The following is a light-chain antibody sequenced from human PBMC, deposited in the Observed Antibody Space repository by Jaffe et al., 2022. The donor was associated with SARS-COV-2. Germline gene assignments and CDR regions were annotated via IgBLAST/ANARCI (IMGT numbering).Light chain of an antibody. CDR3: QQYNSYWT. V-gene: IGKV1-5*03. Sequence: DIQMTQSPSTLSASVGDRVTITCRASQSISSSLAWYQQKPGKAPKLLMYKASSLESEVPSRFSGSGSGTEFTLTISSLQPDDFATYYCQQYNSYWTFGQGTKVEIK. CDR2: KAS. J-gene: IGKJ1*01. CDR1: QSISSS.